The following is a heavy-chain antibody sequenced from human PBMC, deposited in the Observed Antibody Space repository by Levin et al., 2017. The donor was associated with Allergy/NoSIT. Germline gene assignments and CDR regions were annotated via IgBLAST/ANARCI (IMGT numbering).Heavy chain of an antibody. CDR2: ISSSGSTI. CDR1: GFTFSDYY. V-gene: IGHV3-11*01. Sequence: GGSLRLSCAASGFTFSDYYMSWIRQAPGKGLEWVSYISSSGSTIYYADSVKGRFTISRDNAKNSLYLQMNSLRAEDTAVYYCARPYPLTTVTHDAFDIWGQGTMVTVSS. D-gene: IGHD4-17*01. J-gene: IGHJ3*02. CDR3: ARPYPLTTVTHDAFDI.